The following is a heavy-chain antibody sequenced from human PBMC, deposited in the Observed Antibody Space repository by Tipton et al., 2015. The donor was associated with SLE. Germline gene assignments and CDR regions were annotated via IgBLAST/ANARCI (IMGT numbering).Heavy chain of an antibody. CDR1: GASISSYY. J-gene: IGHJ6*02. CDR2: IYHSGGI. V-gene: IGHV4-59*08. Sequence: TLSLTCTVSGASISSYYWTWIRQPPGKGLEWIGYIYHSGGINYNPAFKSRVTISLDTSKNQFSLRLTSVTAADTAVYYCARGMVTWRGAILGVDVWGQGTTVNVSS. CDR3: ARGMVTWRGAILGVDV. D-gene: IGHD2-21*02.